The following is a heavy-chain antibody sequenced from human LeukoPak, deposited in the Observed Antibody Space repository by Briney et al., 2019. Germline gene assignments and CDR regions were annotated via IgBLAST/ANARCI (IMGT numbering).Heavy chain of an antibody. CDR2: ISVYNGHT. CDR1: GYTFTNYD. J-gene: IGHJ4*02. CDR3: ARDESSGYFTGIDY. D-gene: IGHD3-22*01. Sequence: ASVKVSCKTSGYTFTNYDVTWVRQAPGQGLEWMEWISVYNGHTNYAQKLQGRVTMTTDTSTSTAYMELRSLRSDDTAVYYCARDESSGYFTGIDYWGQGTLVTVSS. V-gene: IGHV1-18*01.